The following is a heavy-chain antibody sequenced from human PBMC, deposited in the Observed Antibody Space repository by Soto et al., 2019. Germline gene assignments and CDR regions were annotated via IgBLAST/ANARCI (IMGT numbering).Heavy chain of an antibody. CDR2: ISAYNGNT. CDR3: RIDHYAYIWWSFDY. J-gene: IGHJ4*02. CDR1: GYTFTSYG. Sequence: GASVKVSCKASGYTFTSYGISWVRQAPGQGLEWMGWISAYNGNTNYARKLQGRVTMTTDTSTSTAYMELRSLRSDDTAVDYCRIDHYAYIWWSFDYWGQGTLVTVSS. D-gene: IGHD3-16*01. V-gene: IGHV1-18*01.